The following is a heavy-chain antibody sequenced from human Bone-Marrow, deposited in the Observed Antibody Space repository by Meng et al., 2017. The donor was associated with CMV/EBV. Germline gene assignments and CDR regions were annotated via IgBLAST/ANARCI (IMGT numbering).Heavy chain of an antibody. J-gene: IGHJ6*02. D-gene: IGHD2-2*02. V-gene: IGHV3-23*01. Sequence: GESLKISCTASGFIFSDYYMSWVRQAPGKGLEWVSAISGSGGRTYYADSVKGRFTISRDNSKNTLYLQMNSLRAEDTAVYYCAKDPTHCSSTSWYMGYYGMDVWGQGTMVTVSS. CDR3: AKDPTHCSSTSWYMGYYGMDV. CDR2: ISGSGGRT. CDR1: GFIFSDYY.